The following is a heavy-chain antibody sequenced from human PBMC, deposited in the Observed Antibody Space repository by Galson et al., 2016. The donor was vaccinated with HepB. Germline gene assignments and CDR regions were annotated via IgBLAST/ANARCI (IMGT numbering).Heavy chain of an antibody. D-gene: IGHD4-11*01. J-gene: IGHJ4*02. CDR3: AIHRATVITLGFDY. V-gene: IGHV4-39*01. Sequence: SETLSLTCTVSGGSISRSDYYWGWIRQPPGKGLEWIGSIYNSGNTDYNPSLESRVTISVDTSKNQFSLKLSSVTAADTAIYYCAIHRATVITLGFDYWGQGTMGIVSS. CDR2: IYNSGNT. CDR1: GGSISRSDYY.